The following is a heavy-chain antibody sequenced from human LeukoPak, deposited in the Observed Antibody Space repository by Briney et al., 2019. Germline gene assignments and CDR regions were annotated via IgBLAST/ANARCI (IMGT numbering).Heavy chain of an antibody. CDR3: ARERYDFWSGYRGPDFDY. CDR1: GGTFSSYA. CDR2: IIPIFGTA. J-gene: IGHJ4*02. D-gene: IGHD3-3*01. V-gene: IGHV1-69*01. Sequence: GASVKVSCKASGGTFSSYAISWVRQAPGQGLGWMGGIIPIFGTANYAQKFQGRVTITADESTRTAYMELSSLRSEDTAVYYCARERYDFWSGYRGPDFDYWGQGTLVTVSS.